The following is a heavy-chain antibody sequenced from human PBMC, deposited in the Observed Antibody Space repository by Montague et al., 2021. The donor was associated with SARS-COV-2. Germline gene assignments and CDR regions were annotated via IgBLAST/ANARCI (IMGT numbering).Heavy chain of an antibody. J-gene: IGHJ3*02. V-gene: IGHV4-59*08. Sequence: SETLSLTCAVYGGSFSGYYWSWIRQPPGKGLEWIGYIYYSGSTNXNPSLKSRVTISVDTSKNQFSLKLSSVTAADTAVYYCARRGLGYCSSTSCQNAFDIWGQGTMVTVSS. CDR3: ARRGLGYCSSTSCQNAFDI. D-gene: IGHD2-2*01. CDR1: GGSFSGYY. CDR2: IYYSGST.